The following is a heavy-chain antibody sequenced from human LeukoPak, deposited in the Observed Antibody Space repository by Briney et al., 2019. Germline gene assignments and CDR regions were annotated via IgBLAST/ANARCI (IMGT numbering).Heavy chain of an antibody. Sequence: TSETLSLTCTVSGGSISSYYWSWIRQPAGKGLEWIGRIYTSGSTNYNPSLKSRVTMSVDTSKNQFSLKLSSVTAADTAVYYCARGRGYSYGYYHAFDIWGQGTMVTVSS. CDR2: IYTSGST. V-gene: IGHV4-4*07. CDR3: ARGRGYSYGYYHAFDI. CDR1: GGSISSYY. J-gene: IGHJ3*02. D-gene: IGHD5-18*01.